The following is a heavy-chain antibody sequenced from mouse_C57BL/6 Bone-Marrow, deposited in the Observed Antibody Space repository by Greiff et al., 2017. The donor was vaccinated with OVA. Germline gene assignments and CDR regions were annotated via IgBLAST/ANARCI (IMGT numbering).Heavy chain of an antibody. CDR2: SRNKANDYTT. Sequence: EVKLMESGGGLVQSGRSLRLSCATSGFTFSDFYMEWVRQAPGKGLEWIAASRNKANDYTTEYSASVKGRFIVSRDTSQSILYLQMNALRAEDTAIYYCARGRRRVDYWGQGTTLTVSS. V-gene: IGHV7-1*01. CDR1: GFTFSDFY. CDR3: ARGRRRVDY. D-gene: IGHD2-12*01. J-gene: IGHJ2*01.